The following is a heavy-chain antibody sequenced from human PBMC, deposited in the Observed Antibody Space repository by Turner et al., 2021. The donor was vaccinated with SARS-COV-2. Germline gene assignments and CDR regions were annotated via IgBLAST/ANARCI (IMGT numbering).Heavy chain of an antibody. CDR1: GFTFSSYG. Sequence: QVRLVECGGGVVLAGSSLRLVRAASGFTFSSYGMHWVRQAPVKGLEWVAVIYYDGFNKYFADSGKGRITISRDKSKNTLYLQMNSQRAEDTAVYYCAKGRETYYLFDLDDWGQGTLVTVSS. D-gene: IGHD1-26*01. CDR3: AKGRETYYLFDLDD. V-gene: IGHV3-30*18. CDR2: IYYDGFNK. J-gene: IGHJ4*02.